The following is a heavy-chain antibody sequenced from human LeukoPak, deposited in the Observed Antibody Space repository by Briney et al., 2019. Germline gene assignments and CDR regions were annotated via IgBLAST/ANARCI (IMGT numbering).Heavy chain of an antibody. V-gene: IGHV3-48*04. CDR1: GFTFSRYS. D-gene: IGHD3-22*01. CDR3: ARDGEFYYDSSSY. J-gene: IGHJ4*02. CDR2: ISSSGSSI. Sequence: GGSLRLSCAASGFTFSRYSMSWIRQAPGKGLEWVSYISSSGSSIYYADSVKGRFTISRDNAKNSLYLQMNSLRAEDTAVYYCARDGEFYYDSSSYWGQGSLVTVSS.